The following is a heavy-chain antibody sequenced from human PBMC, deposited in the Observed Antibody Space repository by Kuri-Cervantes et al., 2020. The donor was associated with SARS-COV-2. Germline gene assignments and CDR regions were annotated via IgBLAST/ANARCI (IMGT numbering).Heavy chain of an antibody. CDR1: GYSISSGYY. CDR2: IYHSGST. CDR3: ARDLWCSGGSCYFENY. D-gene: IGHD2-15*01. J-gene: IGHJ4*02. Sequence: LSLTCAVSGYSISSGYYWGWIRQPPGKGLEWIGSIYHSGSTYYNPSLKSRVTISVDTSKNQFSLKLSSVTAADTAVYYCARDLWCSGGSCYFENYWGQGTLVTVSS. V-gene: IGHV4-38-2*02.